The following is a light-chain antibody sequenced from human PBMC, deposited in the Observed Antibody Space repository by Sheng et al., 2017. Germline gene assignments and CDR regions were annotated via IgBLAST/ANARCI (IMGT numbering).Light chain of an antibody. Sequence: SYELTQPLSVSVALGQTARMTCGGNNIGSQNVHWYQQKPGQAPVLVIYRDNNRPSGIPERFSGSNSGNTATLTISRAQAGDEADYYCQVWDSSTVVFGGGTKLTVL. V-gene: IGLV3-9*01. CDR3: QVWDSSTVV. CDR2: RDN. J-gene: IGLJ2*01. CDR1: NIGSQN.